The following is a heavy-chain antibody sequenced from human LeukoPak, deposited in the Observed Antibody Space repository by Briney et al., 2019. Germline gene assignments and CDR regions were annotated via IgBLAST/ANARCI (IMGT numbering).Heavy chain of an antibody. CDR3: ARGAVLWFRPKLYYYYMDV. J-gene: IGHJ6*03. Sequence: SETLSLTCAVYGGSFSGYYWSWIRQPPGKGLEWIGEINHSGSTNYNPSLKSRVTISVDTSKNQFSLKLSSVTAADTAVYYCARGAVLWFRPKLYYYYMDVWGKGTTVTVS. CDR2: INHSGST. V-gene: IGHV4-34*01. D-gene: IGHD3-10*01. CDR1: GGSFSGYY.